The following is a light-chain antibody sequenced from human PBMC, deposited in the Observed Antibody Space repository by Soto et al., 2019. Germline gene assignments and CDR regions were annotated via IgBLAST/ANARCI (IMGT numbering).Light chain of an antibody. V-gene: IGKV1-39*01. Sequence: DIQMTQSPSSLSASVGDRVTITCRASQSVNTHVNWYHQKPGKAPKLLIYAASTLQSGVPSRFSGSGSWSCFSLTIRRLQPEDFATYYFQHSDRTPPTVCVGTKV. CDR1: QSVNTH. J-gene: IGKJ4*01. CDR2: AAS. CDR3: QHSDRTPPT.